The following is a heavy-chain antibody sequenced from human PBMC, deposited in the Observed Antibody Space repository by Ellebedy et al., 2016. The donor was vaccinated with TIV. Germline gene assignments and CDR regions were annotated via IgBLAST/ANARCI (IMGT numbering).Heavy chain of an antibody. D-gene: IGHD3-3*01. V-gene: IGHV4-59*12. Sequence: MPSETLSLTCTVSGGSISSYYWSWIRQPPGKGLEWIGYIYYSGSTNYNPSLKSRVTISVDTSKNQFSLKLSSVTAADTAVYYCARCSIWSGLDYWGQGTLVTVSS. CDR1: GGSISSYY. CDR3: ARCSIWSGLDY. J-gene: IGHJ4*02. CDR2: IYYSGST.